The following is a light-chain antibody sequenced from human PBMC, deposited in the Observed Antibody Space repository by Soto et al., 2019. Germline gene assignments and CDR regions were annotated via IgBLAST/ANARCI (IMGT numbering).Light chain of an antibody. V-gene: IGKV3-20*01. Sequence: EIVWTQSPGTLSLSPGERATLSCRASQSVSSNYITWYQKKAGQAPRRLIFGASSRATGIPDRFSGSGSGTDFNLTISRLEPEDFAVYYCQQYGSSPSTFGQGTKVDIK. CDR1: QSVSSNY. J-gene: IGKJ1*01. CDR3: QQYGSSPST. CDR2: GAS.